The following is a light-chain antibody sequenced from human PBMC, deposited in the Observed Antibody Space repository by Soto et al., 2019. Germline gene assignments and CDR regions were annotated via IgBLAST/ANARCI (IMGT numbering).Light chain of an antibody. CDR3: QSYDSSIYYV. J-gene: IGLJ1*01. Sequence: NFILTQPHSVSESPGKTVTISCTRISCIIASNYVQWYQQRPGSAPTTVIYEDNQRPSGVPDRFSGSIDSSSNSASLTISGLKTEDEADYYCQSYDSSIYYVFGTGTKVTVL. V-gene: IGLV6-57*04. CDR1: SCIIASNY. CDR2: EDN.